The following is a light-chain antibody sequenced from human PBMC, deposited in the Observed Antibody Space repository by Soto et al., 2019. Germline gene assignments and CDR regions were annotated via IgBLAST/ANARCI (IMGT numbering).Light chain of an antibody. J-gene: IGKJ1*01. CDR1: QGIRND. V-gene: IGKV1-6*01. CDR3: QQYSTYSRA. Sequence: AIQMTQSPSSLSASVGDRVTITCRASQGIRNDLGWYQQKPGKAPKLLIYAASSLQSGVPPRFSGSGSGTDFTLTISSLQPEDFATFYCQQYSTYSRAFGQGTKVDIK. CDR2: AAS.